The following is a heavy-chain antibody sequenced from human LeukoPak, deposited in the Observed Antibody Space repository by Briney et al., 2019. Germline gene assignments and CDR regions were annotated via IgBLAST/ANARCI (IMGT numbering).Heavy chain of an antibody. CDR1: GGSMNSYY. V-gene: IGHV4-59*12. Sequence: SETLSLTCSVSGGSMNSYYWSWIRQSPGKGLEWIGYIYYSGSTNYNPSLKSRVTMSVDTSKNQFSLKLSSVTAADTAVYYCARDVWLQASDYWGQGTLVTVSS. CDR2: IYYSGST. CDR3: ARDVWLQASDY. D-gene: IGHD3-9*01. J-gene: IGHJ4*02.